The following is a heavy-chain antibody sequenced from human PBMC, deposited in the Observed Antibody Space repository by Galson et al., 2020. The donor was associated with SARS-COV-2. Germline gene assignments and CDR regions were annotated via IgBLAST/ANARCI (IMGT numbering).Heavy chain of an antibody. V-gene: IGHV3-30*18. CDR1: GFTFSSYG. CDR3: AKLRPQFTAMVPYFDY. D-gene: IGHD5-18*01. J-gene: IGHJ4*02. CDR2: IKNDGRSK. Sequence: TGGSLRLSCAASGFTFSSYGMHWVRQAPGKGLEWVAVIKNDGRSKIYSDSVKGRFIISRDTAKNMLYLQMNRLRAEDTAVYFCAKLRPQFTAMVPYFDYWGQGTLVTVSS.